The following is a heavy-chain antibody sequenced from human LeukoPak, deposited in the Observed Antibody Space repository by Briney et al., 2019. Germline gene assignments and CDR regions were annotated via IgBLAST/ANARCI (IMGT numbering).Heavy chain of an antibody. J-gene: IGHJ4*02. CDR2: ISSSSSYI. D-gene: IGHD1-26*01. CDR3: ARDSGSCHGADY. CDR1: GFTFSSYS. V-gene: IGHV3-21*01. Sequence: GGSLRLSCAASGFTFSSYSMNWVRQAPGQGLEWVSSISSSSSYIYYAVSVKGRFTISRDNAKNSLYLEMNSLRAEDTAVYHCARDSGSCHGADYWGQGTLVTVSS.